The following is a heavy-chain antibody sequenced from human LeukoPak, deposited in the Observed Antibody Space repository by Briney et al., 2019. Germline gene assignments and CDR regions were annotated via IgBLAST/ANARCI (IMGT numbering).Heavy chain of an antibody. Sequence: GGSLSLSCVASGFTFSSHSMKLVRQAPGKGLEWVSSIVGSSSTYYADSLKGRFTISRDNAKNSLYLQMNSLRAEDTDVYYCARIGAGSSHDYWGQGTLVTVSS. D-gene: IGHD6-13*01. V-gene: IGHV3-21*01. CDR2: IVGSSST. CDR3: ARIGAGSSHDY. J-gene: IGHJ4*02. CDR1: GFTFSSHS.